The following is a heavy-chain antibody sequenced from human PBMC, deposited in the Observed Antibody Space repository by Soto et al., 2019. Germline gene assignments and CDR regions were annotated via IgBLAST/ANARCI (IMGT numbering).Heavy chain of an antibody. CDR2: ISDTGSNT. D-gene: IGHD2-15*01. Sequence: EVQLLDSGGGLVQPGGSLRLSCAASGFTFTKYGMSWVRQAPGKGLDWVSSISDTGSNTYYADSVKGRFTISRDNSKNTVYLQMNSLRAEDTAVYYCAKSGQFDSWGQGTLVTVSS. CDR1: GFTFTKYG. V-gene: IGHV3-23*01. CDR3: AKSGQFDS. J-gene: IGHJ4*02.